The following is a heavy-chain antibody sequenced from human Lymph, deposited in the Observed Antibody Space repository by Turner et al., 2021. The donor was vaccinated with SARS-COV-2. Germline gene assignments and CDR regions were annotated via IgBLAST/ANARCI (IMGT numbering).Heavy chain of an antibody. D-gene: IGHD2-21*02. V-gene: IGHV3-21*01. Sequence: EVLLLESGGGLVKRGGSRGLSGAASGFTFSSYSMNGGRQAPGKGLEWASSITCTSSYIYYADSVKGRFTISRDNAKNSLYLQMNSLRAEDTAVYYCARGPPDFPYYFDYWGQGTLVTVSS. CDR3: ARGPPDFPYYFDY. CDR2: ITCTSSYI. CDR1: GFTFSSYS. J-gene: IGHJ4*02.